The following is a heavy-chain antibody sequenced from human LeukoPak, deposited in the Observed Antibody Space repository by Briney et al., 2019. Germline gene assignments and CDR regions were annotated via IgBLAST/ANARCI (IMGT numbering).Heavy chain of an antibody. CDR1: GLTFSSYG. V-gene: IGHV3-33*01. J-gene: IGHJ4*02. D-gene: IGHD3-9*01. CDR3: ARDLDSYFDY. CDR2: IGYDGSEK. Sequence: GGSLRLSCAASGLTFSSYGMHWVRQAPGKGLEWVAVIGYDGSEKYYVDSVRGRFTVFRDNSKNTLYLQMNSLRAEDTAVYYCARDLDSYFDYWGQGTVVTVSS.